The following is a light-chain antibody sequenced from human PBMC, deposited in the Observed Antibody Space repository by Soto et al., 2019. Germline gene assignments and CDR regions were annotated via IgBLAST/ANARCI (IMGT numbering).Light chain of an antibody. CDR2: DVS. CDR1: SSDIGTYNY. CDR3: YSCSRSNGTRYV. Sequence: QSALTQPASVSGSPGQSITISCTGTSSDIGTYNYVSWYQQHPGQAPKLMIYDVSNRPSGVSDRFSGSKSGNTASLTISGLQAEDEADYYCYSCSRSNGTRYVFGTRTKVTVL. V-gene: IGLV2-14*03. J-gene: IGLJ1*01.